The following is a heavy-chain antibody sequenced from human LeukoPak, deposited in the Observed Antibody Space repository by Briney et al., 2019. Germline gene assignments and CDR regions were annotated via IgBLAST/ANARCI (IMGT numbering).Heavy chain of an antibody. CDR3: ARGSYDFWSGYYTAVDY. V-gene: IGHV4-61*02. Sequence: PSETLSLTCTVSCGSISSGSYYWSWIRQPAGKGLEWIGRIYTSGSTNYNPSLKSRVTISVDTSKNQFSLKLSSVTAADTAVYYCARGSYDFWSGYYTAVDYWGQGTLVTVSS. CDR2: IYTSGST. CDR1: CGSISSGSYY. D-gene: IGHD3-3*01. J-gene: IGHJ4*02.